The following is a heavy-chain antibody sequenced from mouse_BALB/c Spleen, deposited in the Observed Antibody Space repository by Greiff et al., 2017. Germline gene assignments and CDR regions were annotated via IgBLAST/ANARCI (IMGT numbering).Heavy chain of an antibody. J-gene: IGHJ2*01. CDR2: IWAGGST. Sequence: VKLQESGPGLVAPSQSLSITCTVSGFSLTSYGVHWVRQPPGKGLEWLGVIWAGGSTNYNSALMSRLSISKDNSKSQVFLKMNSLQTDDTAMCYCARGLRLIYFDYWGQGTTLTVSS. CDR1: GFSLTSYG. V-gene: IGHV2-9*02. CDR3: ARGLRLIYFDY. D-gene: IGHD1-2*01.